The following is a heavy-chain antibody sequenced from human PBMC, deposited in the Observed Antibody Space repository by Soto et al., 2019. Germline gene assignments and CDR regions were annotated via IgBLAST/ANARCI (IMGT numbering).Heavy chain of an antibody. D-gene: IGHD2-15*01. Sequence: PSETLSLTCTVSGGSISSGDYYWSWIRQPPGKGLEWIGYIYYSGSTYYNTSLKSRVTISVDTSKNQFSLMLSSVTAADTVVYYCARAADCSGGSCYFFLGYWGQGTLVT. V-gene: IGHV4-30-4*01. J-gene: IGHJ4*02. CDR3: ARAADCSGGSCYFFLGY. CDR1: GGSISSGDYY. CDR2: IYYSGST.